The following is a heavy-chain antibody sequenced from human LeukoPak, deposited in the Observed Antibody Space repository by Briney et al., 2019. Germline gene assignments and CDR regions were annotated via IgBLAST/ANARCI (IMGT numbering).Heavy chain of an antibody. J-gene: IGHJ6*03. Sequence: ASVKVSCKASGYTFTTDYIHWVRQAPGQGLEWMGIINPSGGSTTYAQKFQGRVIMTGDTSTSTVYMELRSLRSEDTAVYYCARARGSGSYYGHDYYYYYYMDVWGQGTTVTVSS. CDR3: ARARGSGSYYGHDYYYYYYMDV. CDR1: GYTFTTDY. D-gene: IGHD3-10*01. V-gene: IGHV1-46*01. CDR2: INPSGGST.